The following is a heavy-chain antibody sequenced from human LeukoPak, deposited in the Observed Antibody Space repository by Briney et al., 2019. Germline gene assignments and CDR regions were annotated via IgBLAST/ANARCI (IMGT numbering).Heavy chain of an antibody. D-gene: IGHD2-15*01. CDR1: GFTFSSYA. J-gene: IGHJ4*02. Sequence: PGGSLRLSCAVSGFTFSSYAMSWVRQAPGKGLEWVGRIKSKIDGGTTDYGAPVKGRFTISRDDSKNTLYLQMNSLKSEDTAVYYCTTIRGFCSGRSCLGYWGQGTLVTVSS. CDR2: IKSKIDGGTT. CDR3: TTIRGFCSGRSCLGY. V-gene: IGHV3-15*01.